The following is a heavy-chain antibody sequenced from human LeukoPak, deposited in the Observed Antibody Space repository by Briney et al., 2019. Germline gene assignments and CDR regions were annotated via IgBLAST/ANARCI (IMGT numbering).Heavy chain of an antibody. CDR3: ARLSGAAAGPYYYYMDV. Sequence: PSETLSLTCTVSGGSISSYYWSWIRQPAGKGLEWIGRIYTSGSTNYNPSLKSRVTMSVDTSKNQFSLKLSSVTAADTAVYYCARLSGAAAGPYYYYMDVWGKGTTVTVSS. V-gene: IGHV4-4*07. J-gene: IGHJ6*03. CDR2: IYTSGST. CDR1: GGSISSYY. D-gene: IGHD6-25*01.